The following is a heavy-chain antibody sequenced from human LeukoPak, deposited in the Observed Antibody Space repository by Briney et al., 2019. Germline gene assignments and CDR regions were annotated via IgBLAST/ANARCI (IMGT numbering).Heavy chain of an antibody. V-gene: IGHV3-21*01. Sequence: GGSQTLSCALSIHPYRICTMLGLPDAPEGGVVCVSSISRGCRNIYYADSVKGRFPIPRDNTKNSVYLQKNSLRGEDPAVFYCAGSFTIRRLYGMGVWGQGTTVTVSS. J-gene: IGHJ6*02. D-gene: IGHD2-2*01. CDR3: AGSFTIRRLYGMGV. CDR2: ISRGCRNI. CDR1: IHPYRICT.